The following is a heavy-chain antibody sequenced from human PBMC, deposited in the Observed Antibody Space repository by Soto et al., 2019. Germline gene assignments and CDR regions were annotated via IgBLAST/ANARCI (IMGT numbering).Heavy chain of an antibody. V-gene: IGHV6-1*01. Sequence: SQTLSLTCAISGDSVSSNSAAWNWIRQSPSRGLEWLGRTYYRSKWYNDYAVSVKSRITINPDTSKNQFSLQLNSVTPEDTAMYYCARVVVLVPAAKDNYYSYYGMDVWGQGTPVTVSS. CDR1: GDSVSSNSAA. CDR2: TYYRSKWYN. J-gene: IGHJ6*02. CDR3: ARVVVLVPAAKDNYYSYYGMDV. D-gene: IGHD2-2*01.